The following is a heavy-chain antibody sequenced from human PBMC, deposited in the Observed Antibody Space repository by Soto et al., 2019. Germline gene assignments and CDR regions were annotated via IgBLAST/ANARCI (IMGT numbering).Heavy chain of an antibody. D-gene: IGHD1-1*01. CDR2: VYYTGST. CDR3: ARSADDLGAHSDY. J-gene: IGHJ4*02. V-gene: IGHV4-59*01. Sequence: CRCIIKTPGKGLEWLGYVYYTGSTNYSPSLRSRVSISVDTSKNEFSLRLSSVTAADTAVYFCARSADDLGAHSDYWGQGT.